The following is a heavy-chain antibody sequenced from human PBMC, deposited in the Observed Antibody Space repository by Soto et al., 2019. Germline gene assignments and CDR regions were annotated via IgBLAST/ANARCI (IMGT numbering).Heavy chain of an antibody. CDR2: ISWNSGSI. V-gene: IGHV3-9*01. CDR1: GFTFDDYA. Sequence: GGSLRLSCAASGFTFDDYAMHWVRQAPGKGLERVSGISWNSGSIGYADSVKGRFTISRDNAKNSLYLQMNSLRAEDTALYYCAKEGDCSSTSCYEAFDIWGQGTMVTVSS. CDR3: AKEGDCSSTSCYEAFDI. D-gene: IGHD2-2*01. J-gene: IGHJ3*02.